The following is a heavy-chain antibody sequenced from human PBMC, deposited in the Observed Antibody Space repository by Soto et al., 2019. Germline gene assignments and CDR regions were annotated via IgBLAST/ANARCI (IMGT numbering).Heavy chain of an antibody. CDR1: GGSISSGGYS. J-gene: IGHJ4*02. Sequence: PSETLSLTCAVSGGSISSGGYSWSWIRQPPGKGLEWIGYIYHSGSTYYNPSLKSRVTIAVDRSKNQFSLKLSAVTAADTAVYYCASRICSSTSCYTASFDDWGQGTLVTVS. D-gene: IGHD2-2*01. CDR2: IYHSGST. CDR3: ASRICSSTSCYTASFDD. V-gene: IGHV4-30-2*01.